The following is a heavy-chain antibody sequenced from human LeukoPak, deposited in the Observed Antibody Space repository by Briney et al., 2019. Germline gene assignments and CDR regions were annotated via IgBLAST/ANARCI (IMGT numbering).Heavy chain of an antibody. V-gene: IGHV3-48*04. CDR3: ARDGKSRHSGGFAP. CDR1: GFTFSSYS. Sequence: GGSLRLSCAASGFTFSSYSMNWVRQAPGKGLEWVSYISSSSSTIYYADSVKGRFTISRDNAKNSLYLQMNSLRAEDTAVYYCARDGKSRHSGGFAPWGQGTLVTVSS. J-gene: IGHJ5*02. CDR2: ISSSSSTI. D-gene: IGHD5-12*01.